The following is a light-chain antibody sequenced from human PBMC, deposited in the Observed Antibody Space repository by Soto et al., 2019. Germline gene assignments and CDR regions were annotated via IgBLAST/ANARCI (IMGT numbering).Light chain of an antibody. Sequence: DIVLTQSPATLSLSPGERPTLYCGSSQRVSVAFLAWYQQKPGQAPKLLIYDASNRATGIPARFSGSGSGTDFTVTISSLEPGDFAVYYCQQRSSWPITSGTGTRLEIK. CDR1: QRVSVAF. V-gene: IGKV3-11*01. CDR2: DAS. J-gene: IGKJ5*01. CDR3: QQRSSWPIT.